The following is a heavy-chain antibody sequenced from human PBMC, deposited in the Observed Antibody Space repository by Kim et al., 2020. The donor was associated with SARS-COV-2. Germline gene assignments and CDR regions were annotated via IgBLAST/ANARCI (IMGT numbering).Heavy chain of an antibody. CDR3: AREDEKFYDSIGYGIFDY. Sequence: SETLSLTCTVSGVSVSTVNHYWSWIRQPPGKELEWIGNIYNSGSTNYNPSLESRVTISLNTSKSQFSLKLKSVTAADTAFYFCAREDEKFYDSIGYGIFDYWGQGILGTVSS. CDR1: GVSVSTVNHY. D-gene: IGHD3-22*01. V-gene: IGHV4-61*01. J-gene: IGHJ4*02. CDR2: IYNSGST.